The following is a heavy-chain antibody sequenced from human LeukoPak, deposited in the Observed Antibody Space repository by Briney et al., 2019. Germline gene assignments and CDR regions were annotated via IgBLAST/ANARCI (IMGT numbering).Heavy chain of an antibody. Sequence: PGGSLRLSCTASGFTFSNYGLLWVRQAAGKGLEWMAVIWYDGSKKYYADSVKGRFTISRDDSKNTLFLQMNSLRAEDTAVYYCAKDLWLGRDGPDYWGQGTLVTVSS. V-gene: IGHV3-30*02. CDR1: GFTFSNYG. J-gene: IGHJ4*02. CDR2: IWYDGSKK. CDR3: AKDLWLGRDGPDY. D-gene: IGHD5-24*01.